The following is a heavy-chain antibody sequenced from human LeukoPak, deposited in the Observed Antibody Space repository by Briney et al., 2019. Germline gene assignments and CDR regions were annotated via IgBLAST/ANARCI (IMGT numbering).Heavy chain of an antibody. D-gene: IGHD4-17*01. Sequence: GASLRLSCAASGFTFSSYAMSWVRQAPGKGLEWVANIKQDGSEKYYVDSVKGRFTISRDNAKNSLYLQMNSLRAEDTAVYYCARDWGMTTGYDYWGQGTLVTVSS. CDR3: ARDWGMTTGYDY. J-gene: IGHJ4*02. CDR2: IKQDGSEK. CDR1: GFTFSSYA. V-gene: IGHV3-7*03.